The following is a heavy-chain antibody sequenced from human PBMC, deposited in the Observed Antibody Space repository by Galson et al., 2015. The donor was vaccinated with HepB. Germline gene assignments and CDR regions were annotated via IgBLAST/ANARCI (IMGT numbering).Heavy chain of an antibody. D-gene: IGHD3-10*01. CDR2: INHSGST. V-gene: IGHV4-34*01. J-gene: IGHJ3*02. CDR3: ARVGSGQAVRSDAFDI. Sequence: ETLSLTCAVYGGSFSGYYWSWIRQPPGKGLEWIGEINHSGSTNYNPSLKSRVTISVDTSKNQFSLKLSSVTAADTAVYYCARVGSGQAVRSDAFDIWGQGTMVTVSS. CDR1: GGSFSGYY.